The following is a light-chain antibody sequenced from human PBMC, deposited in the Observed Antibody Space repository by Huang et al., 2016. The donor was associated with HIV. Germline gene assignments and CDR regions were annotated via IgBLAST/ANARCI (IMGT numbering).Light chain of an antibody. CDR2: SGS. J-gene: IGKJ4*01. CDR1: QSVNGN. CDR3: QQYDDWPLT. Sequence: EIVMAQSPAFLSVSPGERATLACRASQSVNGNLAWYQHKPGQAPRRLMYSGSTRASGVPARFSGSVSGTDFTLTISGLQSEDLGIYFCQQYDDWPLTFGGGTQVEIK. V-gene: IGKV3-15*01.